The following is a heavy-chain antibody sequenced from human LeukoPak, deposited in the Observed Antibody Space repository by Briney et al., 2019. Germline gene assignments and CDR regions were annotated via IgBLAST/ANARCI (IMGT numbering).Heavy chain of an antibody. J-gene: IGHJ4*02. Sequence: GASVKVSCKASGYTFTGYYMHWVRQAPGQGLEWMGWINPNSGGTNYAQKFQGRVTMTRDTSISTAYMELSRLRSDDTAVYYCARASGYYYVFYDYWGQGTLVTVSS. D-gene: IGHD3-22*01. CDR1: GYTFTGYY. V-gene: IGHV1-2*02. CDR3: ARASGYYYVFYDY. CDR2: INPNSGGT.